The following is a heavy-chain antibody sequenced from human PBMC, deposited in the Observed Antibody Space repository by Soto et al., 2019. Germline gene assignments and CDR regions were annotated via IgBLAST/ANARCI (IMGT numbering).Heavy chain of an antibody. Sequence: SETLSLTCTVSGGSISSYYWSWIRQPPGKGLEWIGYIYYSGSTNYNPSFKSRVTISVDTSKNQFSLKLSSVTAADTAVYYCARTTVTTHLYDYWGQGTLVTVSS. CDR3: ARTTVTTHLYDY. CDR2: IYYSGST. J-gene: IGHJ4*02. D-gene: IGHD4-17*01. CDR1: GGSISSYY. V-gene: IGHV4-59*08.